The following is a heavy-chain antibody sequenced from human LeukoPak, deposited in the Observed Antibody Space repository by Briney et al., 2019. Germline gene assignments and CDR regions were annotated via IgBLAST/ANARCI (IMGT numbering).Heavy chain of an antibody. CDR1: GFTFSRDW. CDR2: IKEDGSDK. J-gene: IGHJ3*02. V-gene: IGHV3-7*01. CDR3: ARYYYDDSGFSVDAFDI. D-gene: IGHD3-22*01. Sequence: GGSLRLSCAASGFTFSRDWMTWVRQAPGKGLEWGANIKEDGSDKYYVDSVMGQFTISRDNAKNSLYLQMTSLRVEDTALYYCARYYYDDSGFSVDAFDIWGQGTMATVSS.